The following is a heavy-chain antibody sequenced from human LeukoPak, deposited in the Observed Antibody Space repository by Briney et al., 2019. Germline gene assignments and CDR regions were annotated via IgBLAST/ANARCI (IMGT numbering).Heavy chain of an antibody. CDR2: IYYSGST. J-gene: IGHJ4*02. CDR1: GGSINSGGYY. D-gene: IGHD2-15*01. Sequence: PSGTLSLTCTVSGGSINSGGYYWAWIRQPPGKGLEWIGSIYYSGSTYYNPSLKSRVTISIDMSKNQFSLKLSSVTATDTAVYYRARLVCGGGSCPAEFDYWGQGTLVTVSS. V-gene: IGHV4-39*01. CDR3: ARLVCGGGSCPAEFDY.